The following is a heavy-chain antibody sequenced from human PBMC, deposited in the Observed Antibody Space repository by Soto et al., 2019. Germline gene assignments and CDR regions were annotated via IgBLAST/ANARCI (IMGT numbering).Heavy chain of an antibody. V-gene: IGHV1-18*01. J-gene: IGHJ4*01. CDR1: GYTFTTFG. D-gene: IGHD2-2*01. CDR2: IDPKNGNT. CDR3: AKEYCDTSRCFLPDY. Sequence: ASVKVSCEASGYTFTTFGISWVRQAPGQGLEWMGWIDPKNGNTKDAQKFQGRVTMTTDTSTSTAYMELRSLRSDDTAVYFCAKEYCDTSRCFLPDYWG.